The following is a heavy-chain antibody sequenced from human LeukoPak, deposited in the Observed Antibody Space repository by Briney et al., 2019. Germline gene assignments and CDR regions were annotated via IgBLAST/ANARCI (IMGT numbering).Heavy chain of an antibody. V-gene: IGHV3-30*04. J-gene: IGHJ4*02. CDR1: GFTFSSYA. CDR3: ATDVDTAMAFDY. D-gene: IGHD5-18*01. Sequence: GRSLRLSCAASGFTFSSYAMHWVRQAPGKGLEWVAVISYDGSNKYYADSVKGRFTISRDNSKNTLYLQMNSLRAEDTAVYYCATDVDTAMAFDYWGQGTLVTVSS. CDR2: ISYDGSNK.